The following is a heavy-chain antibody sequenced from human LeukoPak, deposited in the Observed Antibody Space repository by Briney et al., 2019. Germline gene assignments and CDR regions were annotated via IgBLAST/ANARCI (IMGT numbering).Heavy chain of an antibody. J-gene: IGHJ4*02. CDR3: ARVWSPGTLEYYFDY. D-gene: IGHD1-7*01. CDR1: GGSISSYY. Sequence: KTSETLSLTCTVSGGSISSYYWSWIRQPAGKGLEWIGRIYTSGSTNYNPSLKSRVTISVDTSKNQFSLKLSSVTAADTAVYYCARVWSPGTLEYYFDYWGQGTLVTVSS. V-gene: IGHV4-4*07. CDR2: IYTSGST.